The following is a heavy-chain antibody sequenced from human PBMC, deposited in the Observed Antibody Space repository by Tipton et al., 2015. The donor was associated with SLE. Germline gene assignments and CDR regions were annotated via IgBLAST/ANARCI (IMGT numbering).Heavy chain of an antibody. CDR2: ISSSSSYI. J-gene: IGHJ4*02. Sequence: SLRLSCAASGFTFSSYSMNWVRQAPGKGLEWVSSISSSSSYIYYADSVKGRFTISRDNAKNSLYLQMNSLRAEDTAVYYCARHPRPNDYGDYEGYWGQGTLVTVSS. D-gene: IGHD4-17*01. CDR3: ARHPRPNDYGDYEGY. CDR1: GFTFSSYS. V-gene: IGHV3-21*01.